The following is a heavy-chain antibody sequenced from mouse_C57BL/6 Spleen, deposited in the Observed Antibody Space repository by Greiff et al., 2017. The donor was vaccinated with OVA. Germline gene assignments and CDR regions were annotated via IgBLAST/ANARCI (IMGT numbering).Heavy chain of an antibody. CDR2: ISYDGSN. D-gene: IGHD2-4*01. J-gene: IGHJ2*01. V-gene: IGHV3-6*01. CDR3: ARALIYYDPFDY. CDR1: GYSITSGYY. Sequence: EVKLQESGPGLVKPSQSLSLTCSVTGYSITSGYYWHWIRQFPGNKLEWMGDISYDGSNNYNPSLKNRISITRDTSKNQFFLKLNSVTTEDTATYYCARALIYYDPFDYWGQGTTLTVSS.